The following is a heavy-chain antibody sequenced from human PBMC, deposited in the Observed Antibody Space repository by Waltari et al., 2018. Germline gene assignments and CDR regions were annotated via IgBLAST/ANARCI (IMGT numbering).Heavy chain of an antibody. CDR3: AKDTTIFGVALDY. J-gene: IGHJ4*02. CDR1: EFTFSSYG. V-gene: IGHV3-30*18. D-gene: IGHD3-3*01. CDR2: ISYDGSNE. Sequence: QVQLVESGGGVVQPGRSLRLSCAASEFTFSSYGMHWVRQAPGKGLGWVAVISYDGSNENYADSLKGRFTISRDNSRNTLYLQMNSLRPEDTAVYYCAKDTTIFGVALDYWGQGTLVTVSS.